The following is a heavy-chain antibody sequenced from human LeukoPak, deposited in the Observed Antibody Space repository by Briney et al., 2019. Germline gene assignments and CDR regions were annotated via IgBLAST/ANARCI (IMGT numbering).Heavy chain of an antibody. D-gene: IGHD2-15*01. CDR1: GGSISGSSYY. CDR3: ARELWVSDSKGGSWYMDV. J-gene: IGHJ6*03. CDR2: IFHSGNT. Sequence: SETLSLTCAVSGGSISGSSYYRGWIRQPPGKGLEWIGCIFHSGNTYYNPSLTSRATILLDTSNSQFSLKLNSATAADTAVYYCARELWVSDSKGGSWYMDVWGKGTTVTVSS. V-gene: IGHV4-39*07.